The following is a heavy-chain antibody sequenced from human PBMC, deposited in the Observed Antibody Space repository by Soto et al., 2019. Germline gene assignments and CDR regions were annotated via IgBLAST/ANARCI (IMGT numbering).Heavy chain of an antibody. CDR2: INPNSGGT. Sequence: QVQLVQSGAEVKKPGASVKVSCKASGYTFTGYYMHWVRQAPGQGLEWMGWINPNSGGTNYAQKFQGRVTMTRDTSISTAYMELSRLRSDDTAVYYCARGSAGTYYYGSGTVSQTRRYYYYGMDVWGQGTTVTVSS. J-gene: IGHJ6*02. CDR1: GYTFTGYY. CDR3: ARGSAGTYYYGSGTVSQTRRYYYYGMDV. D-gene: IGHD3-10*01. V-gene: IGHV1-2*02.